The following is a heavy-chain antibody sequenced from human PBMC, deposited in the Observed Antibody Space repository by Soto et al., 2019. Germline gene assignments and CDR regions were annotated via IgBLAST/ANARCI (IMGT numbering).Heavy chain of an antibody. CDR1: GYTFTSYA. CDR2: INAGNGNT. D-gene: IGHD3-10*01. Sequence: GASVKVSCKASGYTFTSYAMHWVRQAPGQRLEWMGWINAGNGNTKYSQKFQGRVTITRDTSASTAYMELSSLRSEDTAVYYCARDPPYYGSGEFGMDVWGQGTTVTVSS. V-gene: IGHV1-3*01. J-gene: IGHJ6*02. CDR3: ARDPPYYGSGEFGMDV.